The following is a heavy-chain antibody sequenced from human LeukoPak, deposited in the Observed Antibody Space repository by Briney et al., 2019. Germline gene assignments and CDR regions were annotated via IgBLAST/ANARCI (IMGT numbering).Heavy chain of an antibody. Sequence: PSETLSLTCAVYGGSFSGYYWSWIRQPPGKGLGWIGEINHSGSTNYNPSLKSRVTISVDTSKNQFSLKLSSVTAADTAVYYCARTKYYDFRSGYYYYMDVWGKGTTVTVSS. D-gene: IGHD3-3*01. CDR1: GGSFSGYY. J-gene: IGHJ6*03. CDR3: ARTKYYDFRSGYYYYMDV. CDR2: INHSGST. V-gene: IGHV4-34*01.